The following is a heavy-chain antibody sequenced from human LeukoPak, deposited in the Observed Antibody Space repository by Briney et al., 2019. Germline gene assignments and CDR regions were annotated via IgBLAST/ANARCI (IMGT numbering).Heavy chain of an antibody. CDR2: INPNSGGT. V-gene: IGHV1-2*02. Sequence: ASVKVSCKASGYTFTGYYMHWVRQAAGQGRGWRGWINPNSGGTNYAQKFQGRVTMTRDTSISTAYMELSRLRSDDTAVYYCARAPTQYGSGSYYSEDYWGQGTLVTVSS. J-gene: IGHJ4*02. D-gene: IGHD3-10*01. CDR1: GYTFTGYY. CDR3: ARAPTQYGSGSYYSEDY.